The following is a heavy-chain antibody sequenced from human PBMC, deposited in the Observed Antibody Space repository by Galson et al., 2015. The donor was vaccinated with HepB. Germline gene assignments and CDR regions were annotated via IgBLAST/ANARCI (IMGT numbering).Heavy chain of an antibody. CDR3: ASWSKKAVWEY. J-gene: IGHJ4*02. Sequence: SLRLSCAASGFTVSSNYMSWVRQAPGKGLEWVSVIYSGGSTYYADSVKGRFTISRDNSKNTLYLQMNSLRAEDTAVYYCASWSKKAVWEYWGQGTLVTVSS. CDR1: GFTVSSNY. CDR2: IYSGGST. D-gene: IGHD2-8*01. V-gene: IGHV3-66*01.